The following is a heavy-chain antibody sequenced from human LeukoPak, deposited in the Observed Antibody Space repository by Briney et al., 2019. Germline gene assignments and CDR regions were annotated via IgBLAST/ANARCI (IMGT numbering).Heavy chain of an antibody. Sequence: GGSLRLSCAASSFAFGSYSMHWVRQAPGKGLEWVAVISSRGTVTYYADSVKGRVTISRDSSKNTLYLQMNSLRAEDTAVYYCARDGDIADAIYFDYWGQGTLVSVSS. V-gene: IGHV3-30*04. J-gene: IGHJ4*02. CDR1: SFAFGSYS. CDR2: ISSRGTVT. D-gene: IGHD6-13*01. CDR3: ARDGDIADAIYFDY.